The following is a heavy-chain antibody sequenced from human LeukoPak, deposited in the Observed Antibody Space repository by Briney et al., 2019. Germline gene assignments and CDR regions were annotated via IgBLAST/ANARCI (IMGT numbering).Heavy chain of an antibody. CDR3: ARRRDYYDSSGYYLNDAFDI. Sequence: SETLSLTCTVSGGSISSSSYYWGWIRQPPGKGLEWIGSIYYSGSTYYNPSLKSRVTISVDTSKNQFSLKLSSVTAADTAVYHCARRRDYYDSSGYYLNDAFDIWGQGTMVTVSS. D-gene: IGHD3-22*01. V-gene: IGHV4-39*01. CDR1: GGSISSSSYY. J-gene: IGHJ3*02. CDR2: IYYSGST.